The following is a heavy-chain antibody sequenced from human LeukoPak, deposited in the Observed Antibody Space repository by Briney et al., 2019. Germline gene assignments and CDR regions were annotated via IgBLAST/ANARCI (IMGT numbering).Heavy chain of an antibody. CDR1: GYTFTSYY. CDR2: INPSGGST. CDR3: ARERITIFGVDIRDAFDI. V-gene: IGHV1-46*01. D-gene: IGHD3-3*01. J-gene: IGHJ3*02. Sequence: ASVKVSCKASGYTFTSYYMHWVRQAPGQGLEWMGIINPSGGSTSYAQKFQGRVTMTRDMSTSTVYMELSSLRSEDTAVYYCARERITIFGVDIRDAFDIWGQGTKATVSS.